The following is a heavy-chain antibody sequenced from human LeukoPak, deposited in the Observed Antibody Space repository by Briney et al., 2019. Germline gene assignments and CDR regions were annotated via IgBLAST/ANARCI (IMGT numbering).Heavy chain of an antibody. CDR1: GFTFSNAW. Sequence: GGSLRLSCAASGFTFSNAWMTWVRQAPGKGLEWVGRIRSKTDDGTTDYAAPVKGRFTISRDDSKNTLYLRMNSLKTEDTAVYYCTTGANTPTGDYWGQGTLVTVSS. CDR3: TTGANTPTGDY. J-gene: IGHJ4*02. D-gene: IGHD1-14*01. CDR2: IRSKTDDGTT. V-gene: IGHV3-15*01.